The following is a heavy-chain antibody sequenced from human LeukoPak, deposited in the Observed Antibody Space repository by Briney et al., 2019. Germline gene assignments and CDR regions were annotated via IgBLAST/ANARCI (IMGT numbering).Heavy chain of an antibody. CDR1: GGSISSSSYY. Sequence: SETLSLTCTVSGGSISSSSYYWGWIRQPPGKGLEWIRSIYYSGSTYYNPSLKSRVTISVDTSKNQFSLKLSSVTAADTAVYYCATEKTTGAFDIWGQGTMVTVSS. CDR3: ATEKTTGAFDI. CDR2: IYYSGST. D-gene: IGHD4-11*01. J-gene: IGHJ3*02. V-gene: IGHV4-39*07.